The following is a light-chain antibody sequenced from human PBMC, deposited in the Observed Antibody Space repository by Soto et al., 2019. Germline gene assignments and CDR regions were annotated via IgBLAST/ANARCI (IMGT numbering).Light chain of an antibody. Sequence: DIQMTQSPSTLSASVGDRVTITFRASQSINIWLAWYQQKPGRAPKLLIYMASTLKSGVPSRFSGSGSGTEFTLTISSLQPDDFATYYCQQYNVYWTFGQGTKVDIK. J-gene: IGKJ1*01. CDR2: MAS. CDR3: QQYNVYWT. CDR1: QSINIW. V-gene: IGKV1-5*03.